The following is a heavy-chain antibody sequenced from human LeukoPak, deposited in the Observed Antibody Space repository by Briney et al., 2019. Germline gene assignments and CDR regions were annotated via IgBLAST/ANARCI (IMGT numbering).Heavy chain of an antibody. CDR2: IYTSGST. CDR1: GGSISSYY. Sequence: SETLSLTCTVSGGSISSYYWSWIRQPAGKGLEWIGRIYTSGSTNYNPSLKSRVTMSVDTSKHQFSLKLSSVTAADTAVYYCARDYYDSSGYPLGNAFDIWGQGTTVTVSS. V-gene: IGHV4-4*07. J-gene: IGHJ3*02. D-gene: IGHD3-22*01. CDR3: ARDYYDSSGYPLGNAFDI.